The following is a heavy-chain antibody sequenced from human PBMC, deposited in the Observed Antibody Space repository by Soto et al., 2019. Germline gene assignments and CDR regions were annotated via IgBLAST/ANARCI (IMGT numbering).Heavy chain of an antibody. CDR2: INHSGST. V-gene: IGHV4-34*01. J-gene: IGHJ6*02. CDR1: GGSFSGYY. Sequence: QVQLQQWGAGLLKPSETLSLTCAVYGGSFSGYYWSWIRQPPGKGLEWIGEINHSGSTNYNPSLKSRVTISVDTSKNQFSLKLSSVTAADTAAYYCARDTRYYGSGSYGMDVWGQGTTVTVSS. CDR3: ARDTRYYGSGSYGMDV. D-gene: IGHD3-10*01.